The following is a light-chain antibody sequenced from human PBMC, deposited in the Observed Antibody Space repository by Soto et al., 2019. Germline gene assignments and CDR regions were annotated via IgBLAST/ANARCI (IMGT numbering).Light chain of an antibody. J-gene: IGKJ5*01. CDR1: QSISSK. CDR2: DTS. Sequence: EIVMTQSPATLSVSPGERATLSCRASQSISSKLAWYQHRPGQAPRLLIYDTSTRAAGIPARFTGSGSGTDFTLTINSLQSEDFAVYYCQQYNTWRSISFGQGTRLE. V-gene: IGKV3-15*01. CDR3: QQYNTWRSIS.